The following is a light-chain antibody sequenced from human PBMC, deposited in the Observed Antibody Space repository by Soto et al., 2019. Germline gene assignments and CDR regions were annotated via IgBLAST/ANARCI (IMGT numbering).Light chain of an antibody. Sequence: QSVLTQPPSVSEAPRQRVTISCSGSRPNIGNNAVNWYQQLPGKAPKLLIYYDDLLPPGVSDRFSGSQSGTSASLAISGLQSEDEADYYCAAWDDSLNGVVFGGGTKLTVL. CDR1: RPNIGNNA. CDR2: YDD. CDR3: AAWDDSLNGVV. J-gene: IGLJ2*01. V-gene: IGLV1-36*01.